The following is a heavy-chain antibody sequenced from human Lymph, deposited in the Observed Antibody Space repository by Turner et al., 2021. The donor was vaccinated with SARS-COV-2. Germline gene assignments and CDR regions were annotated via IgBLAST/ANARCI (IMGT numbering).Heavy chain of an antibody. Sequence: LLLPVSFSGLAKPSDTLSLPCHVSGASINSSFYSWGWLRQPPGKGLEWIASIYYSGSSYYNASLKSRGTISVDTTKNQFSLKLSTGTAADTAVFYCAGGSPKSWYVPVFDYWGQGTLVTVSS. CDR1: GASINSSFYS. CDR3: AGGSPKSWYVPVFDY. J-gene: IGHJ4*02. V-gene: IGHV4-39*01. D-gene: IGHD6-13*01. CDR2: IYYSGSS.